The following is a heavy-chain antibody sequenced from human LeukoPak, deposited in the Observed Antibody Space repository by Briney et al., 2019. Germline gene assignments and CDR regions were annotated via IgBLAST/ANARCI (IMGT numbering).Heavy chain of an antibody. J-gene: IGHJ3*02. CDR1: GFTFDDYG. V-gene: IGHV3-20*04. CDR3: ARDCGGDCFSLDAFDI. D-gene: IGHD2-21*02. CDR2: INSNGGST. Sequence: GGSLRLSCAASGFTFDDYGMSWVRQAPGKGLEWVSGINSNGGSTGYAGSVKGRFTISRDNAKNSLCLQMNSLRAEDTALYYCARDCGGDCFSLDAFDIWGQGTMVTVSS.